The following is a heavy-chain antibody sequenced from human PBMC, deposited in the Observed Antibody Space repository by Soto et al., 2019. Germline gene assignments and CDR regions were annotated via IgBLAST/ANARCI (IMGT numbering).Heavy chain of an antibody. Sequence: TSETLSLTCTISGGSLSVYYWSWIRQSPGKGLEWIAFIYNTGSTYYNPSLKSRLTISVDTSKNHFSLKLSSVTAADTAVYYCAREYQLPSGWFDPWGQGTLVTVSS. J-gene: IGHJ5*02. CDR3: AREYQLPSGWFDP. CDR1: GGSLSVYY. D-gene: IGHD2-2*01. V-gene: IGHV4-59*12. CDR2: IYNTGST.